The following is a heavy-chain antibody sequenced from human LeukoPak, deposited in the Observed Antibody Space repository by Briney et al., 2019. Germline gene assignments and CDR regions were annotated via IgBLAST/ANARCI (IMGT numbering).Heavy chain of an antibody. J-gene: IGHJ2*01. D-gene: IGHD2-21*02. Sequence: SDTLSLTCTVSGGSISSSYWSWIRQPAGKGLEWIGRIYTIGGTNYNPSLKSRVTMSIDTSKNQFSLKLSSVTAADTAMYYCARAHGSVTRYWYFDLWGRGTLVTVSS. CDR2: IYTIGGT. CDR1: GGSISSSY. CDR3: ARAHGSVTRYWYFDL. V-gene: IGHV4-4*07.